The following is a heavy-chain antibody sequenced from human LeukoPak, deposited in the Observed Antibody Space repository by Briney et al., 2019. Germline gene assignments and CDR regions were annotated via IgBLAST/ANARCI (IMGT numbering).Heavy chain of an antibody. D-gene: IGHD3-10*01. J-gene: IGHJ3*02. Sequence: GGSLRLSCAASGFTFSSYSMNWVRQAPGKGLEWVSSISTSSIYIYYTNSMKDRFTISRDNARNSLYLQLNSLRVEDTAIYYCARGRHGSGSFDAFRIWGQGTMVTVSS. V-gene: IGHV3-21*01. CDR2: ISTSSIYI. CDR3: ARGRHGSGSFDAFRI. CDR1: GFTFSSYS.